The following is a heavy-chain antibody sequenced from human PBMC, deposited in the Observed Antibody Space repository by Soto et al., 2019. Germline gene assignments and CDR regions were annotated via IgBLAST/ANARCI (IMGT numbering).Heavy chain of an antibody. CDR3: AKSAYYYDSSGLD. CDR1: GFTFSSYA. CDR2: ISGSGGST. V-gene: IGHV3-23*01. Sequence: EVQLLESGGGLVQPGGSLRLSCAASGFTFSSYAMSWVRQAPGKGLEWVSAISGSGGSTYYADSVKGRFTIYRDNSKKTMYLQMNSLRAEDTAVYYCAKSAYYYDSSGLDWGQGTLVTVSS. J-gene: IGHJ4*02. D-gene: IGHD3-22*01.